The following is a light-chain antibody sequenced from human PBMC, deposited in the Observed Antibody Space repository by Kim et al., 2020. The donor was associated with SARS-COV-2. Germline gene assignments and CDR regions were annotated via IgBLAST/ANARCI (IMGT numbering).Light chain of an antibody. J-gene: IGLJ3*02. CDR1: IIASKS. CDR2: YDS. CDR3: QVCVSSSAHCV. V-gene: IGLV3-21*01. Sequence: SYELTQPPSLSVAPGKTARITCGRNIIASKSVYWYQQKPGQAPVLVMYYDSDRPSGIPERFSGSNSGNTASLTIRRVDAGDEADYYCQVCVSSSAHCVFGGGTQLTVL.